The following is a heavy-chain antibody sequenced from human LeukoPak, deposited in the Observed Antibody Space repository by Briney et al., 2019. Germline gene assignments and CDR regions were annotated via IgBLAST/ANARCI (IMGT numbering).Heavy chain of an antibody. CDR1: GFTFSSYW. J-gene: IGHJ6*03. CDR2: IKQDGSEK. CDR3: ARDPIEYDFWSGYYMDV. D-gene: IGHD3-3*01. V-gene: IGHV3-7*01. Sequence: GGSLRLSCAASGFTFSSYWMSWVRQAPGKGLEGGANIKQDGSEKYCVDSVKRRFTISRDNAKHSLYLQMNRLRAEDTAVYYCARDPIEYDFWSGYYMDVWGKGTTVTVSS.